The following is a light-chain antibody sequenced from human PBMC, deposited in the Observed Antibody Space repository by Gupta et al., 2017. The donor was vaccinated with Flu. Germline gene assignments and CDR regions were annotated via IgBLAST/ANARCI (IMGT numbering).Light chain of an antibody. J-gene: IGKJ1*01. V-gene: IGKV3-20*01. CDR1: QSVSSSY. Sequence: EIVLTQSTGTLSLSPGERPTLSCRTSQSVSSSYLAWYQQKPGQAPRLLIYGASSRATGIPARFSGSGSGTDFTLTISRLEPEDFAVYYCQQYGSSRWTFGQGTKVEIK. CDR3: QQYGSSRWT. CDR2: GAS.